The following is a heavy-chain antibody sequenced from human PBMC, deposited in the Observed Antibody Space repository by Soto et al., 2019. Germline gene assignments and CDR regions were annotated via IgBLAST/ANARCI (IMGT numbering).Heavy chain of an antibody. CDR3: ARDTATDYYYYYMDV. J-gene: IGHJ6*03. CDR1: GFTVSSNY. V-gene: IGHV3-66*01. D-gene: IGHD2-15*01. Sequence: GGSLRLSCAASGFTVSSNYMSWVRQAPGEGLEWVSVIYSGGSTYYADSVKGRFTISRDNSKNTLYLQMNSLRAEDTAVYYCARDTATDYYYYYMDVWGKGTTVTVSS. CDR2: IYSGGST.